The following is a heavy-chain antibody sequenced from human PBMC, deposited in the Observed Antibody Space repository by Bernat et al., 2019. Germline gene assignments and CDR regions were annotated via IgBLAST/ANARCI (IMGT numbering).Heavy chain of an antibody. Sequence: EFRLLGSGGALVQPGGSLSPPCLALGSPFITHPLPWFPQAPGKGLEYVSAISNNGGSTYYVNSVKGRFTISRDNSKNTLYLQMGSLRAEDMAVYYCARGGEYSYGYFDYWGQGTLVTVSS. CDR1: GSPFITHP. D-gene: IGHD5-18*01. V-gene: IGHV3-64*01. J-gene: IGHJ4*02. CDR2: ISNNGGST. CDR3: ARGGEYSYGYFDY.